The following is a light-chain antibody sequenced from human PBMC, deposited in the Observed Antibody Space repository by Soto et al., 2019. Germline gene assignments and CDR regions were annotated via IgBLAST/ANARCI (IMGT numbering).Light chain of an antibody. Sequence: MVMTQSPATLSVSPGERATLSCMASQSVSSNLAWYQQKPGQAPRLLIYGASTRATGIPARFSGSGSGTEFTLSINSLQREDFATYYCQQTYSAPPITFGQGTDWR. CDR2: GAS. CDR3: QQTYSAPPIT. J-gene: IGKJ5*01. V-gene: IGKV3-15*01. CDR1: QSVSSN.